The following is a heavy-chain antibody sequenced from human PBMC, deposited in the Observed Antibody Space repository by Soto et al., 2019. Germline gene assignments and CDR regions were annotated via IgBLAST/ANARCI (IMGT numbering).Heavy chain of an antibody. CDR2: INHSGRV. CDR1: GGSFSGHS. Sequence: SETLSLTCAVYGGSFSGHSCTWIRQSPGKGLEWIGDINHSGRVNYSPSLKSRVTISLDTSKNQFSLTLSAVTAADTAMYYCSTRAYDTNGYYRFDPWGQGTLVTVPS. CDR3: STRAYDTNGYYRFDP. V-gene: IGHV4-34*01. D-gene: IGHD3-22*01. J-gene: IGHJ5*01.